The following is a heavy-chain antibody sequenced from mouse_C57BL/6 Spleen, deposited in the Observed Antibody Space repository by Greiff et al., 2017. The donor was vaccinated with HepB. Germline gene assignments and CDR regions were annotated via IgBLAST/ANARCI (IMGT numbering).Heavy chain of an antibody. J-gene: IGHJ4*01. Sequence: QVQLQQPGAELVRPGTSVKLSCKASGYTFTSYWMHWVKQRPGQGLEWIGVIDPSDSYTNYNQKFKGKATLTVDTSSSTAYMQLSSLTSEDSAVYYCARTTVVARAMDYWGQGPSVTVSS. V-gene: IGHV1-59*01. CDR2: IDPSDSYT. CDR3: ARTTVVARAMDY. CDR1: GYTFTSYW. D-gene: IGHD1-1*01.